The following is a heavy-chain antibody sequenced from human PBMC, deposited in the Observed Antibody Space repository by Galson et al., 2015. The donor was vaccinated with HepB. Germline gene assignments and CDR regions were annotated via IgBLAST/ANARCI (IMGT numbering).Heavy chain of an antibody. CDR3: ARDIRARRLDY. CDR1: GFIVSDNF. Sequence: SLRLSCAASGFIVSDNFMSWVRQAPGKGLEWVSIIDSGGGTYYADSVKGRFTIFRDNSKNTMYLQMNSPRGEDTAVYYCARDIRARRLDYWGQGALVTVSS. V-gene: IGHV3-53*01. J-gene: IGHJ4*02. D-gene: IGHD2-21*01. CDR2: IDSGGGT.